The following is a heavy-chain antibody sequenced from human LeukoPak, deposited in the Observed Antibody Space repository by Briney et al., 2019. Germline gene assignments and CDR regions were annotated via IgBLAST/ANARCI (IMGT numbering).Heavy chain of an antibody. D-gene: IGHD1-1*01. CDR2: INHEGGGI. V-gene: IGHV3-7*01. CDR1: GFTFSESW. CDR3: ATYINWVAGDV. J-gene: IGHJ6*02. Sequence: GGSLRLSCAASGFTFSESWMSWVRQVPGQGLEWVAHINHEGGGIQYVDSVKGRFTVSRDNAKGSVYLQMNSLRAEDTAIYHCATYINWVAGDVWGQGTTVIVSS.